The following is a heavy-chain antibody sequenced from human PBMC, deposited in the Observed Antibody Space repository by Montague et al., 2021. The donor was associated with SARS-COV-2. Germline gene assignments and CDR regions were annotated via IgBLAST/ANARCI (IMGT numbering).Heavy chain of an antibody. Sequence: SRSLSCAASGFTFRTYAMNWIRQAPGKGLEWVSSIDDTGASTYYRDSVKGRFTISRDNSKNTLFLQMNDLRADDTAVYYRAKRGANWGPSDYWGQGTLVTVSS. V-gene: IGHV3-23*01. CDR1: GFTFRTYA. J-gene: IGHJ4*02. CDR3: AKRGANWGPSDY. D-gene: IGHD7-27*01. CDR2: IDDTGAST.